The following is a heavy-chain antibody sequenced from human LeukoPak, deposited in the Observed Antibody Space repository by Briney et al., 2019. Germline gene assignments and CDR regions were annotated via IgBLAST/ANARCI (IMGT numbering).Heavy chain of an antibody. J-gene: IGHJ6*03. CDR3: ARVLAGYCSSTSCYRYYYMDV. Sequence: PVKVSCKASGGTFSSYAISWVRQAPGQGLEWMGGIIPIFGTANYAQKFQGRVTITTDESTSTAYMELSSLRSEDTAVYYCARVLAGYCSSTSCYRYYYMDVWGKGTTVTVSS. CDR2: IIPIFGTA. V-gene: IGHV1-69*05. CDR1: GGTFSSYA. D-gene: IGHD2-2*02.